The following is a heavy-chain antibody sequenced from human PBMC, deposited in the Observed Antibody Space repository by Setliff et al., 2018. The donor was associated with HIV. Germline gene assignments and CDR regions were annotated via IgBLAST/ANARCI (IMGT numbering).Heavy chain of an antibody. V-gene: IGHV4-31*03. CDR2: IYYSGST. J-gene: IGHJ3*02. Sequence: SETLSLTCTVSGGSISSGGYYWSWIRQHPGKGLEWIGFIYYSGSTYYNPSLKSRVTISVDTSKNQFSLKLSSVTAADTAVYYCARGRRNTYYYESSGYSGAFDIWGQGTMVTVSS. CDR3: ARGRRNTYYYESSGYSGAFDI. D-gene: IGHD3-22*01. CDR1: GGSISSGGYY.